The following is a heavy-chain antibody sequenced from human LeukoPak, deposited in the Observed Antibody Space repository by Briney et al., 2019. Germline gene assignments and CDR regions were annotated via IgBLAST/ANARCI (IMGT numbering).Heavy chain of an antibody. CDR2: IYTSGST. D-gene: IGHD5-18*01. CDR3: ARGYSYGYPLGY. CDR1: GGSISSGSYY. Sequence: SQTLSLTCTVSGGSISSGSYYWSWIRQPAGKGLEWIGHIYTSGSTNYNPSLKSRVTISVDPSKNQFSLNLSSVTAADTAVYYCARGYSYGYPLGYWGQGTLVTVSS. V-gene: IGHV4-61*09. J-gene: IGHJ4*02.